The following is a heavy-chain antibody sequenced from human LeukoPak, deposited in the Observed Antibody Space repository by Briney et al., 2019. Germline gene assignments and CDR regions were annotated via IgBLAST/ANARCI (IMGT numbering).Heavy chain of an antibody. V-gene: IGHV3-30*04. D-gene: IGHD6-13*01. CDR1: GFTFSSYA. Sequence: PGGSPRLSCAASGFTFSSYAMHWVRQAPGKGLEWVAVISYDGSNKYYADSVKGRFTISRDNSKNTLYLQMNSLRAEDTAVYYCARVPVQGYSSSWYSEYYFDYWGQGTLVTVSS. CDR2: ISYDGSNK. J-gene: IGHJ4*02. CDR3: ARVPVQGYSSSWYSEYYFDY.